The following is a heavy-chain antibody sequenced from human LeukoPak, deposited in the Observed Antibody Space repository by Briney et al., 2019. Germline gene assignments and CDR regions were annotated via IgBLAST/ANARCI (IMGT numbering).Heavy chain of an antibody. CDR3: ARDDYGGEGWFDP. CDR1: GFTFSSYG. D-gene: IGHD4-17*01. J-gene: IGHJ5*02. V-gene: IGHV3-30*02. Sequence: GGSLRLSCAASGFTFSSYGMHWVRQAPGKGLEWVAFIRYDGSNKYYADSVKGRFTISRDNSKNTLYLQMNSLRAEDTAVYYCARDDYGGEGWFDPWGQGTLVTVSS. CDR2: IRYDGSNK.